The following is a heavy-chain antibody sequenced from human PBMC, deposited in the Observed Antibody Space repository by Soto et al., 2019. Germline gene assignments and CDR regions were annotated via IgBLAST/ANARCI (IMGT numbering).Heavy chain of an antibody. CDR1: GGSIRSGSYY. Sequence: QVQLQESGPGLVKASQTLSLTCNVSGGSIRSGSYYWTWIRQHPGKGLEWIGNIHQSGSTFYNPSLESRVSISVDTSKNQFSLKLSSVTAADTAVYFCVRGILSWGQGTLVTVSS. CDR2: IHQSGST. CDR3: VRGILS. V-gene: IGHV4-31*03. J-gene: IGHJ1*01.